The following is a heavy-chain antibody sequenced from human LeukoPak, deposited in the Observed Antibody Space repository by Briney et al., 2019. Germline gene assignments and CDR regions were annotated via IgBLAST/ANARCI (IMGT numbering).Heavy chain of an antibody. J-gene: IGHJ3*02. CDR3: ARDRGTAMAYGAFDI. Sequence: KPSETLSLTCTVSGGSISSGDYYWSWIRQPPGKGLEWIGYIYYSGSTYYNPSLKSRVTISVDTSKNQFSLKLSSVTAADTAVYYCARDRGTAMAYGAFDIWGQGTMVTVSS. V-gene: IGHV4-30-4*01. D-gene: IGHD5-18*01. CDR2: IYYSGST. CDR1: GGSISSGDYY.